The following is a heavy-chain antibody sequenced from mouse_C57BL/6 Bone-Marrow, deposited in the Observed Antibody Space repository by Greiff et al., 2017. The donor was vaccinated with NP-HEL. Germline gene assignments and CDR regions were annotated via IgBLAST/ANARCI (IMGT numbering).Heavy chain of an antibody. D-gene: IGHD1-3*01. CDR3: AREVESPYYYAMDY. CDR2: IDPSDSYT. V-gene: IGHV1-69*01. J-gene: IGHJ4*01. CDR1: GYTFTSYW. Sequence: VQLQESGAELVMPGASVKLSCKASGYTFTSYWMHWVKQRPGQGLEWIGEIDPSDSYTNYNQKFKGKSTLTVDKSSSTAYMQLSSLTSEDSAVYYCAREVESPYYYAMDYWGQGTSVTVSS.